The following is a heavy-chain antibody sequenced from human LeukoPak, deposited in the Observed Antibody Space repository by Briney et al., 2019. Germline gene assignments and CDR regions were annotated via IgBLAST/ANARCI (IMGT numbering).Heavy chain of an antibody. CDR1: GGSISSGDYY. V-gene: IGHV4-30-4*01. CDR3: ARDPIADVPGGY. D-gene: IGHD3-10*02. Sequence: PSETLSLTCTVSGGSISSGDYYWSWIRQPPGKGLEWIGYIYHSGSTYYNPSLKSRVTISVDRSKNQFSLKLSSVTAADTAVYYCARDPIADVPGGYWGQGTLVTVSS. CDR2: IYHSGST. J-gene: IGHJ4*02.